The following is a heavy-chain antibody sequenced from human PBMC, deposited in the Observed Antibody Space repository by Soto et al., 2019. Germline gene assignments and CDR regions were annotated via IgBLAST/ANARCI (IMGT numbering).Heavy chain of an antibody. Sequence: QVQLVQSGAEGKKPGSSVKVSCTASGGTFSSYAISWVRHAPGQGLEWMGGVIPIFGTANYAQKFQGRVTITADESTSTDYMGLSSLRSEYTAVYYCAGAGGDIESGGWFDPCGQGTLVTVSS. CDR3: AGAGGDIESGGWFDP. D-gene: IGHD3-10*01. V-gene: IGHV1-69*01. J-gene: IGHJ5*02. CDR2: VIPIFGTA. CDR1: GGTFSSYA.